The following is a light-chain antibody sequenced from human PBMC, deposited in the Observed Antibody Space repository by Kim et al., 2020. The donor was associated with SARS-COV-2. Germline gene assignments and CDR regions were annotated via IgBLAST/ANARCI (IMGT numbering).Light chain of an antibody. CDR1: CHGVGCYNY. J-gene: IGLJ2*01. CDR2: EVS. V-gene: IGLV2-8*01. CDR3: SSYAGTNNLI. Sequence: SGTGSCTGTCHGVGCYNYLSWYQRHPGKAPKLMIYEVSKRPSGVPDRFSGSKSGSTASLTVSGLQAEDEADYYCSSYAGTNNLIFGGGTKLTVL.